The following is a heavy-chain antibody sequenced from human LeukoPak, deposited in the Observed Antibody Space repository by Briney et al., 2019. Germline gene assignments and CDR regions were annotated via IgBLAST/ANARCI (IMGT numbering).Heavy chain of an antibody. CDR3: ARDLVGHPPEYYFDY. D-gene: IGHD2-2*01. Sequence: PGRSLRLSCAASGFTFSSYAMHWVRQAPGKGLEWVAVISYDGSNKYYADSVKGRFTISRDNSKNTLYLQMNSLRAEDTVVYYCARDLVGHPPEYYFDYWGQGTLVTVSS. CDR1: GFTFSSYA. V-gene: IGHV3-30-3*01. J-gene: IGHJ4*02. CDR2: ISYDGSNK.